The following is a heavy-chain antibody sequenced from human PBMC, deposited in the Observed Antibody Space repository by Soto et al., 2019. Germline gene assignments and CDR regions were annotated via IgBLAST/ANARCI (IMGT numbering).Heavy chain of an antibody. CDR2: ISYDGSNK. Sequence: QVQLVESGGGVVQPGRSLRLSCAASGFTFSSYGMHWVRQAPGKGLEWVAVISYDGSNKYYADSVNGRFTISRDNSKNTLYLQMNSLRAEDTAVYYCAKDRARYCGGGSGYSIFDYWGQGTLVTVSS. CDR1: GFTFSSYG. V-gene: IGHV3-30*18. D-gene: IGHD2-15*01. CDR3: AKDRARYCGGGSGYSIFDY. J-gene: IGHJ4*02.